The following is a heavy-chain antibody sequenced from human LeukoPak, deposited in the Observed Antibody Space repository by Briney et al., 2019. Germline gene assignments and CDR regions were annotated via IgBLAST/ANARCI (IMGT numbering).Heavy chain of an antibody. D-gene: IGHD5-12*01. Sequence: ASVKVSCKASGYTFTSYAMHWVRQAPGQRLEWMGWINAGNGNTKYSQKFQGRVTITRDTSASTAYMELSSLRSEDTAVYYCARDPYSGYPRINIDYWGQGTLVTVSS. CDR3: ARDPYSGYPRINIDY. CDR1: GYTFTSYA. J-gene: IGHJ4*02. CDR2: INAGNGNT. V-gene: IGHV1-3*01.